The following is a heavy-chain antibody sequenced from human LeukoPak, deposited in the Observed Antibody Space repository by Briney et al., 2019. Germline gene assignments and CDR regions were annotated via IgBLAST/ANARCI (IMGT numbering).Heavy chain of an antibody. Sequence: ASAKVSCKASGYTFTSYYMHWVRQAPGQGLERMGIINPSGGSTSYAQKFQGRVTMTRDMSTSTVYMELSSLRSEDTAVYYCARGEIGYCSSTSCLEFDPWGQGTLVTVSS. V-gene: IGHV1-46*01. CDR1: GYTFTSYY. CDR3: ARGEIGYCSSTSCLEFDP. D-gene: IGHD2-2*01. J-gene: IGHJ5*02. CDR2: INPSGGST.